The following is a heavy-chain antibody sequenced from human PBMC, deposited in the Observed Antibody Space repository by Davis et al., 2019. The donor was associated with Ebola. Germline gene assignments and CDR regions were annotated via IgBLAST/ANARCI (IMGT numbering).Heavy chain of an antibody. CDR1: GYSISSGYY. J-gene: IGHJ3*01. Sequence: MPSETLSLTCTVSGYSISSGYYWGWIRQPPGKGLEWIGNIYHSGSTYYNPSLKSRVTISVDTSKNQFSLKLSSVTAADTAVYYCARDYDAPWGQGTMVTVSS. CDR3: ARDYDAP. V-gene: IGHV4-38-2*02. D-gene: IGHD3-22*01. CDR2: IYHSGST.